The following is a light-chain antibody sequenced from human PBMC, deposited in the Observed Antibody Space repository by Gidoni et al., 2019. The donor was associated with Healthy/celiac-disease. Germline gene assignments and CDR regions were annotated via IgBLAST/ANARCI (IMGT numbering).Light chain of an antibody. CDR1: QGISSA. V-gene: IGKV1-13*02. CDR3: QQFNSYSPLT. Sequence: AIQLTQSPSSLSASVGDRVTITCRASQGISSALAWYQQKPGKAPKLLIYDASSLESGVPSRFSGSGSGTDFTLTISSLQPEDFATDYCQQFNSYSPLTFGGGTKVEIK. CDR2: DAS. J-gene: IGKJ4*01.